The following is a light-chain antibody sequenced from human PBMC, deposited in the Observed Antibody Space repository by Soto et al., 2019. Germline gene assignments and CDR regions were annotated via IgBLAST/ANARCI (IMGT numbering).Light chain of an antibody. J-gene: IGLJ2*01. CDR2: LNSYGSH. Sequence: QLVLTQSPSASASLGASVKLTCTLSSGHSSYAIAWHQQQPEKGPRYLMKLNSYGSHSKGDGIPDRFSGSSSGAERYLTISSLESEDDADYYCQTWGTGIGWVFGGGTKLTVL. CDR1: SGHSSYA. CDR3: QTWGTGIGWV. V-gene: IGLV4-69*01.